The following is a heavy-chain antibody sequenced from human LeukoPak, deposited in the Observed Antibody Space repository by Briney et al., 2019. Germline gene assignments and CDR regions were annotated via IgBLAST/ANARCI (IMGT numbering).Heavy chain of an antibody. Sequence: GGSLRLSCAASGFIFTDYGMHWVRQAPGKGLEWVSSISSSSSYIYYADSVKGRFTISRDNAKNSLYLQMNSLRAEDTAVYYCAREAVRPDLGIRFLEWLLDMDVWGKGTTVTVSS. J-gene: IGHJ6*03. V-gene: IGHV3-21*01. CDR3: AREAVRPDLGIRFLEWLLDMDV. CDR2: ISSSSSYI. D-gene: IGHD3-3*01. CDR1: GFIFTDYG.